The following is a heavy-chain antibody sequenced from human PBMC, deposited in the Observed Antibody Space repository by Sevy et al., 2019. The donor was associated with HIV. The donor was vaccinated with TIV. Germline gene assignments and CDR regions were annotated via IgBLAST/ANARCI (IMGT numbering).Heavy chain of an antibody. Sequence: GGSLRLSCAASGFTFRKYAMSWVRQAPGKGLEWVSSMSGSGGSTYYADALKDRFTISRDNSQNTLSLQMDSLRVDDTAIYYCARHVDSFMVVQFYGVDVWGQGTTVTVSS. D-gene: IGHD5-12*01. V-gene: IGHV3-23*01. CDR3: ARHVDSFMVVQFYGVDV. CDR1: GFTFRKYA. J-gene: IGHJ6*02. CDR2: MSGSGGST.